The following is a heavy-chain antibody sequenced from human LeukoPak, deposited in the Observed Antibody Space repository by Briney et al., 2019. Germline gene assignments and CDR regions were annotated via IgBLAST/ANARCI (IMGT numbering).Heavy chain of an antibody. J-gene: IGHJ4*02. D-gene: IGHD1-26*01. CDR2: IHSSGGS. Sequence: SETLSLTCTVSGASISNYYWSWIRQTPEKGLEWMGHIHSSGGSSYYPFLKSRLTLSIDTSRNQLSLKLPSVTAADTAVYFCARLGSYHDFWGQGALVTVSS. CDR1: GASISNYY. V-gene: IGHV4-4*09. CDR3: ARLGSYHDF.